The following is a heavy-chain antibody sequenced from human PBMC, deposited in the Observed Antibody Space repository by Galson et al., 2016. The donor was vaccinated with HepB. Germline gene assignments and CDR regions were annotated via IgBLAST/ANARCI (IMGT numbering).Heavy chain of an antibody. Sequence: SETLSLTCAVFGGSFSGYYWSWIRQPPGKGLEWIGEINHSGSTNYNPSLKSRVTISVDTSKNQFSLKLSSVTAADTAVYYCARGCDCGGDCYTCRWDDWFDPWGQGTLVTVSS. CDR3: ARGCDCGGDCYTCRWDDWFDP. CDR2: INHSGST. CDR1: GGSFSGYY. D-gene: IGHD2-21*01. V-gene: IGHV4-34*01. J-gene: IGHJ5*02.